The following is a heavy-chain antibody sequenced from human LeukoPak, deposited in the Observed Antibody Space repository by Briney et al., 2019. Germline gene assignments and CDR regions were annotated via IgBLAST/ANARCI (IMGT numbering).Heavy chain of an antibody. CDR3: AKSLRNGSGWASDY. D-gene: IGHD6-19*01. V-gene: IGHV3-9*01. J-gene: IGHJ4*02. CDR1: GLTFDVYA. CDR2: TTWSNGEI. Sequence: GGSLRLSCAASGLTFDVYAVHWVRQAPGKGLEWVSGTTWSNGEIAYADSVKGRFTISRDNAKNSLYLQMNSLRTEDTAVYYCAKSLRNGSGWASDYWGQGTLVTVSS.